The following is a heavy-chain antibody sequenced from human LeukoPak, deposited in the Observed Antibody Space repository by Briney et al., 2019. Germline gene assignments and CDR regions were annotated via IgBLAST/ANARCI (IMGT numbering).Heavy chain of an antibody. D-gene: IGHD3-22*01. J-gene: IGHJ5*02. CDR1: GGSISSSSYY. Sequence: SETLSLTCTVSGGSISSSSYYWGWIRQPPGKGLEWIGSIHYSGSTYYNPSLKSRVTISVDTSKNQFSLKLSSVTAADTAVYYCARQPYDSSGLNWFDPWGQGTLVTVSS. CDR3: ARQPYDSSGLNWFDP. V-gene: IGHV4-39*01. CDR2: IHYSGST.